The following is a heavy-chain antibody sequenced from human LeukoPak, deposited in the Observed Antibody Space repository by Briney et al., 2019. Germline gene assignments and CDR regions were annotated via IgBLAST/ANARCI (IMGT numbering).Heavy chain of an antibody. D-gene: IGHD6-13*01. J-gene: IGHJ4*02. CDR2: IYYSGST. Sequence: KPSETLSLTCTVSGGSISSYYWSWIRQPPGKGLEWIGDIYYSGSTNYNPSLKSRVTTSIDTSKNQFSLKLRSVTAADTAVYYCARQRYSSSSNFFDYWGQGTLVTVSS. CDR3: ARQRYSSSSNFFDY. V-gene: IGHV4-59*08. CDR1: GGSISSYY.